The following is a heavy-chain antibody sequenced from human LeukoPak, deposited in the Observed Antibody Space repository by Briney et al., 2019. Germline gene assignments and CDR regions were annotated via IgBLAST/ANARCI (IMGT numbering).Heavy chain of an antibody. Sequence: GGSLRLSCAAAGFTYAWMSWVRQAPGKGLEWVGRIKSKTDGGTTDYAAPVKGRFTISRDDSKNTLYLQMNSLKTEDTAVYYCATFRHRSFDPWGQGTLVTVSS. CDR1: GFTYAW. J-gene: IGHJ5*02. CDR3: ATFRHRSFDP. V-gene: IGHV3-15*01. CDR2: IKSKTDGGTT.